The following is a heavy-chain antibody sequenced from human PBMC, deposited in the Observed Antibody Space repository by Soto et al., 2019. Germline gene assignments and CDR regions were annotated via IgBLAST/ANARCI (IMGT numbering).Heavy chain of an antibody. V-gene: IGHV3-11*01. D-gene: IGHD2-2*01. J-gene: IGHJ4*02. CDR2: ISSSGSTI. Sequence: GGSLRLSCAASGFTFSDYYMSWIRQAPGKGLEWVSYISSSGSTIYYADSVKGRFTISRDNAKNSLYLQMNSLGAEDTAVYYCARILIVVVPAAPDLSFDYWGEGTLVPVSS. CDR3: ARILIVVVPAAPDLSFDY. CDR1: GFTFSDYY.